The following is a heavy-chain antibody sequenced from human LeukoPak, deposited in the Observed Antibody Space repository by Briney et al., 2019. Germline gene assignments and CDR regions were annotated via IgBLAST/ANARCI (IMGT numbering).Heavy chain of an antibody. Sequence: ASVKVSCKASGYTCTVYYMHWVRQAPGQGLEWMGWINPNSGGTNYAQKFQDRVTMTRDTSISTAYMELSRLRSDDTAVYSCARDPKRSIAARGSTNWFDPWGQGPLVTVPS. CDR1: GYTCTVYY. V-gene: IGHV1-2*02. J-gene: IGHJ5*02. D-gene: IGHD6-6*01. CDR2: INPNSGGT. CDR3: ARDPKRSIAARGSTNWFDP.